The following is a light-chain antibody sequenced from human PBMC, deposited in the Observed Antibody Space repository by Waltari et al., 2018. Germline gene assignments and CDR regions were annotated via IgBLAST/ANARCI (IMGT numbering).Light chain of an antibody. CDR3: QQYNSYPYT. CDR1: QSISSW. Sequence: DIQMIQSPSTLSASVGDRVTITCRASQSISSWLAWYQQKPGKSPKLLIYDASSLESGVPSRFSGSGSRTEFTLTISSLQPDDFATYYCQQYNSYPYTFGQGTKLEIK. V-gene: IGKV1-5*01. J-gene: IGKJ2*01. CDR2: DAS.